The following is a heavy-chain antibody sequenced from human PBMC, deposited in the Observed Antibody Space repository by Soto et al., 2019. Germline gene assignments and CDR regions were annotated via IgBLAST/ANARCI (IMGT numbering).Heavy chain of an antibody. Sequence: ETLSLTCTVSGGSISSYYWSWVRQAPGKGLEWVANIKQDGSANNYLDSVKGRFTISRDNAEKSVYLEMSSLRVEDTAIYYCARGTYCGTDCHYHFDSWGQGTLVTVS. D-gene: IGHD2-21*02. CDR2: IKQDGSAN. V-gene: IGHV3-7*01. J-gene: IGHJ4*02. CDR1: GGSISSYY. CDR3: ARGTYCGTDCHYHFDS.